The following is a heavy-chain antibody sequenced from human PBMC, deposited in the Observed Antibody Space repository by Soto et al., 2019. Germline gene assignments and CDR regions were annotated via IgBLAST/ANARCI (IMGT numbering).Heavy chain of an antibody. D-gene: IGHD3-10*01. CDR2: IYYSGST. CDR1: GGSSSRGDYY. CDR3: ARISYYGSGSYYNPPWFDP. V-gene: IGHV4-30-4*01. J-gene: IGHJ5*02. Sequence: PSETLSLTRTVSGGSSSRGDYYWSWIRQPPGKGLEWIGYIYYSGSTYYNPSLKSRVTISVDTSKNQFSLKLSSVTAADTAVYYCARISYYGSGSYYNPPWFDPWGQGTLVTVSS.